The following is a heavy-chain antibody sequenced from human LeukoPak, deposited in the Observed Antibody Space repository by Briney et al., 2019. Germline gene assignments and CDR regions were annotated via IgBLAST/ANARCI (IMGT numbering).Heavy chain of an antibody. Sequence: GGSLTLPCAASGFTFSSYAMSWVRQAPGKALEGVSSICGSSNHIYYADSVKGRLTISRDNAKNTLYLQTNGLKAEDTAVYYCARVSGDYWAIDYWGQGTLVTVS. D-gene: IGHD4-17*01. CDR1: GFTFSSYA. CDR3: ARVSGDYWAIDY. V-gene: IGHV3-21*01. CDR2: ICGSSNHI. J-gene: IGHJ4*02.